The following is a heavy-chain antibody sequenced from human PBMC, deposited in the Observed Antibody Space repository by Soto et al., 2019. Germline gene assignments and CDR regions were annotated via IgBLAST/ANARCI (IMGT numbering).Heavy chain of an antibody. V-gene: IGHV3-43*01. Sequence: GGSLRLSCAASGFNFDDYTRHWVRQAPGKGLEWVSLISWDGGSTYYADSVKGRFTISRDNSKNSLYLQMNSLRTEDTALYYCAKDGGSGWYNYWGQGTLVTVYS. CDR2: ISWDGGST. CDR1: GFNFDDYT. J-gene: IGHJ4*02. CDR3: AKDGGSGWYNY. D-gene: IGHD6-19*01.